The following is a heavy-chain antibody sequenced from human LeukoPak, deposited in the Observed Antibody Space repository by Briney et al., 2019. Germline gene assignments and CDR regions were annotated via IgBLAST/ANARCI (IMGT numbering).Heavy chain of an antibody. CDR1: GYTFTGYY. D-gene: IGHD2-15*01. J-gene: IGHJ5*02. Sequence: ASVKVSCKASGYTFTGYYMHWVRQAPGQGLEWMGWINPKSGGADYAQKFQGRVTMTRDTSISTVYMALNRLRSDDTAVYYCARGPPEYCSGGSCYSGRNWIDPWGQGTLVTVSS. CDR3: ARGPPEYCSGGSCYSGRNWIDP. V-gene: IGHV1-2*02. CDR2: INPKSGGA.